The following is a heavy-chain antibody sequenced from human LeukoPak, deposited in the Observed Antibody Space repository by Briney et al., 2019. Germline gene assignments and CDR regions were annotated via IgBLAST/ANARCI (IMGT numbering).Heavy chain of an antibody. J-gene: IGHJ4*02. CDR1: GYTFTSYD. Sequence: ASVKVSCKASGYTFTSYDINWVQQATGQGLEWMGWMNPNSGNTGYAQKFQGRVTMTRDTSTSTVYMELSSLRSEDTAVYYCARPENYYDSSGLDYWGQGTLVTVSS. D-gene: IGHD3-22*01. CDR2: MNPNSGNT. V-gene: IGHV1-8*01. CDR3: ARPENYYDSSGLDY.